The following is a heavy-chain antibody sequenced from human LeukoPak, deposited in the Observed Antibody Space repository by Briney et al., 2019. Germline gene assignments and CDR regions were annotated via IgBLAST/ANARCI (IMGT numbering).Heavy chain of an antibody. Sequence: PSQTLSLTCTVSGGSISSGDYYWSWIRQPPGKGLEWIGYIYYSGSTYYNPSLKSRVTISVDTFKNQFSLKLSSVTAADTAVYYCARRRPGPYYFDYWGQGTLVTVSS. V-gene: IGHV4-30-4*01. CDR1: GGSISSGDYY. J-gene: IGHJ4*02. CDR2: IYYSGST. CDR3: ARRRPGPYYFDY. D-gene: IGHD6-6*01.